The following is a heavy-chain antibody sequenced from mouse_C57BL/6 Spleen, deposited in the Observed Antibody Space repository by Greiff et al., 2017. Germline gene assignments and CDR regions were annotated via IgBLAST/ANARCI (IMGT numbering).Heavy chain of an antibody. J-gene: IGHJ4*01. CDR2: IYPRSGNT. Sequence: QVQLQQSGAELARPGASVKLSCKASGYTFTSYGISWVKQRTGQGLEWIGEIYPRSGNTYYNEKFKGKATLTADKSSSTAYMALRSLTSEDSAVYFCASYYSNPYYYSMDYWGQGTSVTVSS. CDR1: GYTFTSYG. V-gene: IGHV1-81*01. D-gene: IGHD2-5*01. CDR3: ASYYSNPYYYSMDY.